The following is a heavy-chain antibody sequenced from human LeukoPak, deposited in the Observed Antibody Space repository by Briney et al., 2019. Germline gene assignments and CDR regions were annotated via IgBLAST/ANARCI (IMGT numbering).Heavy chain of an antibody. Sequence: GGSLRLSCAASGFTFSSYGMHWVRQAPGKGLEWVAFIRYDGSNKYYADSVKGRFTISRDNSKNTLYLQMNSLRAEDTAVYYCANQKGSSWPFDYWGQGTLVTVSS. CDR1: GFTFSSYG. V-gene: IGHV3-30*02. CDR2: IRYDGSNK. D-gene: IGHD6-13*01. J-gene: IGHJ4*02. CDR3: ANQKGSSWPFDY.